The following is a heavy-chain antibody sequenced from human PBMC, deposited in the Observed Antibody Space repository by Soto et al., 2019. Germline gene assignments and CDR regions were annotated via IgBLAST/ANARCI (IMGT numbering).Heavy chain of an antibody. J-gene: IGHJ3*02. Sequence: VQLVESGGGLVQPGRSLRLACTASGFTFGDYAMHWGSQAPGQGLEWVSGISWDSDNTGSAASVKDRFIISRDNAKNSLYLQMNSLRPADTAFYYCARNMKFGSSSCWPADAFDIWGPGTLVNVSS. D-gene: IGHD2-2*01. CDR2: ISWDSDNT. CDR3: ARNMKFGSSSCWPADAFDI. V-gene: IGHV3-9*01. CDR1: GFTFGDYA.